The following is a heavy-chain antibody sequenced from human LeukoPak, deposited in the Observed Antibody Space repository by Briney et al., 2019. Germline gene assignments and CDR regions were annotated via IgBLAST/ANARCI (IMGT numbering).Heavy chain of an antibody. CDR1: GYTFTRYG. V-gene: IGHV1-18*01. CDR3: ARDSLYYGSGSYLGYDP. D-gene: IGHD3-10*01. J-gene: IGHJ5*02. Sequence: ASVKVSCKASGYTFTRYGISWVRQAPGQGLEWMGWISGYNGNTNYAEKLQGRVTMTTDTSTSTVYMELRSLRSDDTAVYYCARDSLYYGSGSYLGYDPWGQGTLVTVSS. CDR2: ISGYNGNT.